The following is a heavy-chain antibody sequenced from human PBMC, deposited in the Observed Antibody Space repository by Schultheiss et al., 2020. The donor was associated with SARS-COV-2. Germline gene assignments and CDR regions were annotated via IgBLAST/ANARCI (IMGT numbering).Heavy chain of an antibody. V-gene: IGHV4-59*12. D-gene: IGHD3-22*01. CDR1: GGSISSYY. CDR3: ARSYSGYLDYYYYGMDV. J-gene: IGHJ6*02. CDR2: IYYSGST. Sequence: SQTLSLTCTVSGGSISSYYWSWIRQPPGKGLEWIGDIYYSGSTYYNPSLKSRVTISVDTSKNQFSLKLSSVTAADTAVYYCARSYSGYLDYYYYGMDVWGQGTTVTVSS.